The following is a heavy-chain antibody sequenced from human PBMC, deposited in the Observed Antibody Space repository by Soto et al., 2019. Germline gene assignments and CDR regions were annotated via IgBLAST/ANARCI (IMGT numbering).Heavy chain of an antibody. D-gene: IGHD5-18*01. CDR2: ANAGNANK. V-gene: IGHV1-3*01. J-gene: IGHJ4*02. CDR3: ARVTAMVAGPFDY. Sequence: GASGKVSCKASGYTFTSYSIHWVRQAPGQRLEWMGWANAGNANKKYTQKFKVRLTITRDTSASTAYMELSSLISEDTAVIYCARVTAMVAGPFDYWGQGTQVTVSS. CDR1: GYTFTSYS.